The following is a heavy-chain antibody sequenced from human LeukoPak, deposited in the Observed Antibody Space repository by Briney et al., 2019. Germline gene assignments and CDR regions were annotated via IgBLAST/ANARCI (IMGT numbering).Heavy chain of an antibody. D-gene: IGHD3-22*01. V-gene: IGHV3-23*01. CDR3: ARERGGGYESGYDLTYYYDSSGYDY. CDR1: GFTFSSYA. Sequence: PGGSLRLSCAASGFTFSSYAMSWVRQAPGKGLAWVSAISSSGDVTKYADSAKSRFTISRDNSKNSLYLQMNSLRAEDTAVYYCARERGGGYESGYDLTYYYDSSGYDYWGQGTLVTVSS. CDR2: ISSSGDVT. J-gene: IGHJ4*02.